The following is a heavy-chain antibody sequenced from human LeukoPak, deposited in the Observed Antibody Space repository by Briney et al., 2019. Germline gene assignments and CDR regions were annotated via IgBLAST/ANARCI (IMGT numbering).Heavy chain of an antibody. CDR2: IYYSGST. D-gene: IGHD3-10*01. CDR3: ARAVWQPGDRYFDL. J-gene: IGHJ2*01. V-gene: IGHV4-59*01. Sequence: SETLSLTCTVSGGSISSYYWSWIRQPPGKGLEWIGYIYYSGSTNYNPSLKSRVTISVDTSKNQFSLKLSSVTAADTAVYYCARAVWQPGDRYFDLWGRGTLVTVSS. CDR1: GGSISSYY.